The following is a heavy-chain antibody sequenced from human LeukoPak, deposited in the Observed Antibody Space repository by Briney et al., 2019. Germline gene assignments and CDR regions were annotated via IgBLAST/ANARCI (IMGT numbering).Heavy chain of an antibody. Sequence: PGGSLRLSCAASGFTFSNSWMAWVRQAPGKGLEWVANINQYGGTKHYADSLKGRFTISRDNPKNSLYLQMNSLRADDTAVYYCARVPRGYSYGFFDYWGQGTLVTVSS. D-gene: IGHD5-18*01. CDR1: GFTFSNSW. CDR3: ARVPRGYSYGFFDY. J-gene: IGHJ4*02. V-gene: IGHV3-7*01. CDR2: INQYGGTK.